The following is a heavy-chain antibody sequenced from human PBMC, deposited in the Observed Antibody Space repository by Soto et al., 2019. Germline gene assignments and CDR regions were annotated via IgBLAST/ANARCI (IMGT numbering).Heavy chain of an antibody. CDR3: ARGITLPTPLDY. D-gene: IGHD1-20*01. J-gene: IGHJ4*02. V-gene: IGHV1-3*05. CDR2: INAGNGNT. CDR1: GYTFTSYA. Sequence: QVPLVQSGAEEKKPGASVKVSCKASGYTFTSYAMRWVRQAPGQRLEWMGWINAGNGNTKYSQKFQGRVTITRDTSASTAYMELSSLRSEDTAVYYCARGITLPTPLDYWGQGTLVTVSS.